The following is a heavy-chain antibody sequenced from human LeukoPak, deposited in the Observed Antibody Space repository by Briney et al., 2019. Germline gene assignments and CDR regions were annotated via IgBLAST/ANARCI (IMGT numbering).Heavy chain of an antibody. CDR3: AKRENYYDSSGYHYVGAFDI. V-gene: IGHV3-23*01. CDR1: GFTFSSYA. Sequence: PGGSLRLSCAASGFTFSSYAMSWVRQAPGKGLEWVSAISGSGGSTYYADSVKGRFTISRDNSKNTLYLQMNSLRAEDTAVYYCAKRENYYDSSGYHYVGAFDIWGQGTMVTVSS. CDR2: ISGSGGST. J-gene: IGHJ3*02. D-gene: IGHD3-22*01.